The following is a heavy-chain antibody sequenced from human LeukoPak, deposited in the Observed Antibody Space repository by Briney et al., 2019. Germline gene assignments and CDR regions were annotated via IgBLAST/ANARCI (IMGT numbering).Heavy chain of an antibody. V-gene: IGHV3-20*04. Sequence: GGSLRLSCAASGFTFDDYGMSWVREAPGKGLEWVSGINWNGGSTGYADPVKGRFTISRDNAKNSLYLQMNSLRAEDTALYYCARARGSYYYDDTIDYWGQGTLVTVSS. CDR3: ARARGSYYYDDTIDY. J-gene: IGHJ4*02. D-gene: IGHD3-22*01. CDR2: INWNGGST. CDR1: GFTFDDYG.